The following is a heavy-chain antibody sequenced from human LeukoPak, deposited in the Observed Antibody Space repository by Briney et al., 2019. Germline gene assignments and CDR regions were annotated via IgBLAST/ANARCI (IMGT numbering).Heavy chain of an antibody. V-gene: IGHV1-2*06. CDR2: INHNSGGT. J-gene: IGHJ6*03. Sequence: ASVKVSCKASGYTFTGYYMHWVRQAPGQGLEWMGRINHNSGGTNYEQKFQGRVTMTRDTSISTAYMELSSLRSEDTAVYYCARAKSIIAVAGRFDYYYYMDVWGKGTTVAVSS. D-gene: IGHD6-19*01. CDR3: ARAKSIIAVAGRFDYYYYMDV. CDR1: GYTFTGYY.